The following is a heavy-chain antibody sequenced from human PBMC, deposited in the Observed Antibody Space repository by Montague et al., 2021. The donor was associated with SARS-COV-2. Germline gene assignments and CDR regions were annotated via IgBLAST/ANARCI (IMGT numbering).Heavy chain of an antibody. CDR1: VFNFNNYA. J-gene: IGHJ4*02. CDR3: AKAAYMPYSGSYWDS. D-gene: IGHD1-26*01. Sequence: SLRLSCAASVFNFNNYAIILVRQAPGKGLEWVSGISGGRDDTYTPDSVRVRFTISRNNFKKTLSLQMNSLSAEDSAIYYCAKAAYMPYSGSYWDSWGQGALVTVSS. CDR2: ISGGRDDT. V-gene: IGHV3-23*01.